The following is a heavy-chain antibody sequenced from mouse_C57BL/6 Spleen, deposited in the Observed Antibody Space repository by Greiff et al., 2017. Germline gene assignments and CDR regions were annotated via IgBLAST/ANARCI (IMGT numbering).Heavy chain of an antibody. V-gene: IGHV1-80*01. J-gene: IGHJ4*01. CDR1: GYAFSSYW. CDR2: IYPGDGDT. CDR3: ARWEDYAMDY. Sequence: QVQLKESGAELVKPGASVKISCKASGYAFSSYWMNWVKQRPGKGLEWIGQIYPGDGDTNYNGKFKGKATLTADKSSSTAYMQLSSLTSEDSAVYFCARWEDYAMDYWGQGTSVTVSS. D-gene: IGHD4-1*01.